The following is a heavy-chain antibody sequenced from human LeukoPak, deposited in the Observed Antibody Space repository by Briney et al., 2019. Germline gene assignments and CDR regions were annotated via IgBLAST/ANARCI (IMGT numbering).Heavy chain of an antibody. CDR3: AKAKGRYYHYAMDV. CDR1: GFTFSSYA. CDR2: ISWNSGSI. Sequence: PGGSLRLSCAASGFTFSSYAMSWVRQAPGKGLEWVSGISWNSGSIGYADSVKGRFTISRDNAKNSLYLQMNSLRGEDTALYYCAKAKGRYYHYAMDVWGQGTTVTVSS. J-gene: IGHJ6*02. V-gene: IGHV3-9*01. D-gene: IGHD3-10*01.